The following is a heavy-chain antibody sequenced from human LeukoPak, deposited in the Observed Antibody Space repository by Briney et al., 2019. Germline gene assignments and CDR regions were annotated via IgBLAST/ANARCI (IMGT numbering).Heavy chain of an antibody. CDR3: ATSRGSWPDYFDY. CDR2: ISTSGSTI. D-gene: IGHD6-13*01. J-gene: IGHJ4*02. Sequence: GGSLRLSCAASGFTFSSYEMNWVRQAPGKGLDWVSYISTSGSTIYYADSVKGRFTISRDDAKNSLYLQMNSLRAEDTAVYYCATSRGSWPDYFDYWGQGTLVTVSS. CDR1: GFTFSSYE. V-gene: IGHV3-48*03.